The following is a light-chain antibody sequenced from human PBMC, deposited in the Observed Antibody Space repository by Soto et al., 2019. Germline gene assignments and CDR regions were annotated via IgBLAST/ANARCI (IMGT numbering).Light chain of an antibody. Sequence: QSALTQPRSVSGSPGQSVTISCTGTSSDVGGYNYVSWYQRHPGKAPKLMIYDVSMRPSGVPNRFSGSKSGNTASLTISGLQADDEADYYCCSYAGTYTRVFGGGTQLTVL. CDR1: SSDVGGYNY. CDR3: CSYAGTYTRV. J-gene: IGLJ2*01. V-gene: IGLV2-11*02. CDR2: DVS.